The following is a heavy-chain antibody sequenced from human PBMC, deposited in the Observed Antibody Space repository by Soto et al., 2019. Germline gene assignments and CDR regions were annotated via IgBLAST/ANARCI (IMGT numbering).Heavy chain of an antibody. J-gene: IGHJ6*02. Sequence: QITLKESGPTLVKPTQTLTLTCTFSGFSLTTSGVGVGWIRQPPGKALEWLALIYWDDDKRYSPSLKNRLTITKHXPRNQVVLTLIDLDPVDTATYYCAHKSLVPFGMDVWGQGTTVTVAS. V-gene: IGHV2-5*02. D-gene: IGHD3-10*01. CDR3: AHKSLVPFGMDV. CDR1: GFSLTTSGVG. CDR2: IYWDDDK.